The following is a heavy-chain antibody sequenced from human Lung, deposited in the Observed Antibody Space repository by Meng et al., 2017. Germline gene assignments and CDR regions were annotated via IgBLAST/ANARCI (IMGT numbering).Heavy chain of an antibody. V-gene: IGHV4-34*01. D-gene: IGHD4-11*01. J-gene: IGHJ4*02. CDR2: INHSGST. CDR3: ARGPTTMAHDFDY. Sequence: GHPNPWAPVRLHPSLYRPLPWVVAGVSFSDYYCSWIRQPPGKGLDWIGEINHSGSTNYNPSLESRATISVDTSQNNLSLKLSSVTAADSAVYYCARGPTTMAHDFDYWGQGTLVTVSS. CDR1: GVSFSDYY.